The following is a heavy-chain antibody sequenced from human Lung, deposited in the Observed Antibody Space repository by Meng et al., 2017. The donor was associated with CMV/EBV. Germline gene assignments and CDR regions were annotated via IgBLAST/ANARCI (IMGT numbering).Heavy chain of an antibody. J-gene: IGHJ6*02. Sequence: SETLSLXCTVSGGSVSSGSYYWSWIRQPPGKGLEWIGYIYYSGGTNYNPSLKSRVIISVDTSKNQFSLKLSSVTAADTAVYYCAIELYDFWSDYYFYYYGMDVWXQGTTVTVSS. V-gene: IGHV4-61*01. CDR3: AIELYDFWSDYYFYYYGMDV. D-gene: IGHD3-3*01. CDR2: IYYSGGT. CDR1: GGSVSSGSYY.